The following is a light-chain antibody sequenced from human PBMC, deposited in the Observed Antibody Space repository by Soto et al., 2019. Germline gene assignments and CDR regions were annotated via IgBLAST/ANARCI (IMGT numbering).Light chain of an antibody. V-gene: IGLV1-44*01. J-gene: IGLJ3*02. CDR3: AAWDDSLNGWV. CDR1: SSNLGSYT. Sequence: QSVLTQPPSASGTPGQRVTISCSGSSSNLGSYTLNWYQQVPGTAPKLLIYNNNERPSGVPDRFSVSKSGTSASLAISGLQSEDEAEYHCAAWDDSLNGWVVGGGTKLTVL. CDR2: NNN.